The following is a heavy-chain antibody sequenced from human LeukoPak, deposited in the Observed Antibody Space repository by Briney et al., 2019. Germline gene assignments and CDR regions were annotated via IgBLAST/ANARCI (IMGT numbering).Heavy chain of an antibody. Sequence: QPGGSLRLSCAASGFTFNTYAMHWVRQAPGKGLEWVAVIAYDGNNKYYADSVKGRFTVSRDNTKNTLYLQMNSLRAEDTAVYYCARDNNWGSTHYWGQGTLVTVSS. J-gene: IGHJ4*02. CDR1: GFTFNTYA. CDR2: IAYDGNNK. CDR3: ARDNNWGSTHY. V-gene: IGHV3-30-3*01. D-gene: IGHD7-27*01.